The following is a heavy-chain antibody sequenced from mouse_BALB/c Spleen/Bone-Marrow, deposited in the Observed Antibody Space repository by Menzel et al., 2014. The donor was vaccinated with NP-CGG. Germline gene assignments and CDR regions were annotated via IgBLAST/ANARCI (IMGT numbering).Heavy chain of an antibody. Sequence: VQLQQSGAELAKPGASVRMSCKASGYTFXSYWMHWVRQRPGQGLEWIGYINPSTGYTEYNQRFKDKATLAAVKSSTTAYMQLSSLTSEDSAVYYCARDDYDAFAYWGQGTLVTVSA. CDR3: ARDDYDAFAY. V-gene: IGHV1-7*01. CDR2: INPSTGYT. CDR1: GYTFXSYW. D-gene: IGHD2-4*01. J-gene: IGHJ3*01.